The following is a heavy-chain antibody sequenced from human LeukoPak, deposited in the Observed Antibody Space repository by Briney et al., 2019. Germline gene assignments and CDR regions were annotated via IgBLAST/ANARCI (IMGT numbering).Heavy chain of an antibody. CDR2: IYYSGST. J-gene: IGHJ3*02. V-gene: IGHV4-59*01. D-gene: IGHD3-22*01. CDR1: GGSISSYY. CDR3: ARGQYYYDSSGYLI. Sequence: SETLSLTCTVSGGSISSYYWSWIRQPPGKGLEWIGYIYYSGSTNYNPSLKSRVTISVDTSKNQFSLKLSSVTAADTAVYYCARGQYYYDSSGYLIWGQGTMVTVSS.